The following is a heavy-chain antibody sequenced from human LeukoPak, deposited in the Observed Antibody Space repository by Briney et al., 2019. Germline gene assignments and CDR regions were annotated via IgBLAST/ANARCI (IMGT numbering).Heavy chain of an antibody. CDR2: IYYSGST. CDR1: GGSISSYY. D-gene: IGHD3-9*01. J-gene: IGHJ4*02. Sequence: SETLSLTCNVSGGSISSYYWSWIRQPPGKGLEWIGYIYYSGSTNYNPSLKSRVTISVDTSKNQFSLKLSSVTAADTAVYYCARFGWGVYDILTGYYPYYFDYWGQGTLVTVSS. CDR3: ARFGWGVYDILTGYYPYYFDY. V-gene: IGHV4-59*08.